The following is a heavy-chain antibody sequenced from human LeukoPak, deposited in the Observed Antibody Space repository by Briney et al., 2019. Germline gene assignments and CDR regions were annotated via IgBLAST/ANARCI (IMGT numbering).Heavy chain of an antibody. J-gene: IGHJ4*02. Sequence: GSSVKVSCKASGGTFSSYAISWVRQAPGQGLEWMGRIIPILGIANYAQKFQGRVTITADKSTSTAYMELSSLRSEDTAVYYCARERIYYDSSGYFAYWGQGTLVTVSS. D-gene: IGHD3-22*01. V-gene: IGHV1-69*04. CDR1: GGTFSSYA. CDR2: IIPILGIA. CDR3: ARERIYYDSSGYFAY.